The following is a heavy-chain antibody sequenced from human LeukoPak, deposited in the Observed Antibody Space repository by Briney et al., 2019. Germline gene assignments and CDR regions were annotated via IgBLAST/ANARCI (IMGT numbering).Heavy chain of an antibody. J-gene: IGHJ4*02. V-gene: IGHV3-74*01. CDR3: ARGRPHGNDY. D-gene: IGHD4-23*01. CDR2: IASDGSST. CDR1: GVTFSSYW. Sequence: GGSLRLSCAASGVTFSSYWMNWVRQAPGKGRGWVSRIASDGSSTTYADSVKGRFSISRDNAKNTLYLQMNSLRVEDTAVYYCARGRPHGNDYWGQGTLVTVSS.